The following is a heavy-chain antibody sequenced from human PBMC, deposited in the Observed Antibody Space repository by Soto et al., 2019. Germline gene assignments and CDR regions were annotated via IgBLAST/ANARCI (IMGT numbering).Heavy chain of an antibody. J-gene: IGHJ4*02. CDR1: GFTFSSYA. Sequence: GGSLRLSCAASGFTFSSYAMSWVRQAPGKGLEWVSAISGGGGSTYYADSVKGRFTISRDNSKNTLYLQMNSLRAEDTAVYYCAKDDCSGGSCYYFDYWGQGTLVTVSS. D-gene: IGHD2-15*01. CDR3: AKDDCSGGSCYYFDY. CDR2: ISGGGGST. V-gene: IGHV3-23*01.